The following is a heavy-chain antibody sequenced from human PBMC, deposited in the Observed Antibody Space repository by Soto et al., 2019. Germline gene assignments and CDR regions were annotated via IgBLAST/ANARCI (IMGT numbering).Heavy chain of an antibody. D-gene: IGHD6-19*01. CDR2: ISGGRTDT. CDR1: GFTFNTYA. CDR3: AKTLPGIGVAGYFDY. V-gene: IGHV3-23*01. Sequence: GGSLSHSCTTSGFTFNTYAMTWVRQAPGGGLEWVSTISGGRTDTFYADSVKGRFTISRDDSRDTVYLQMNSLRAEDTAVYFCAKTLPGIGVAGYFDYWGQGTPVTVSS. J-gene: IGHJ4*02.